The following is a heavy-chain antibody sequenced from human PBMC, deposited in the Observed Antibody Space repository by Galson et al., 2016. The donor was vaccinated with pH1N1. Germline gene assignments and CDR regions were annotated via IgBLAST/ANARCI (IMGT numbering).Heavy chain of an antibody. V-gene: IGHV1-18*01. Sequence: SVKVSCKASGYTFTRYGITWVRQAPGQGLEWMGWISAYNGNTKYAQKVQGRVTMTTDTSTSTAYMELRTLRSDDTAVYYCARDSRGGNWKHGMDVWGQGTTVTVSS. J-gene: IGHJ6*02. CDR3: ARDSRGGNWKHGMDV. D-gene: IGHD2-15*01. CDR2: ISAYNGNT. CDR1: GYTFTRYG.